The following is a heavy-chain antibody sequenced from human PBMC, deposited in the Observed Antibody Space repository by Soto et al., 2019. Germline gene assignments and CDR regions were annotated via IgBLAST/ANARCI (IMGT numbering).Heavy chain of an antibody. CDR3: AREDGSLEGMDV. V-gene: IGHV1-8*01. CDR2: MNPNSGNT. CDR1: GYTFTSYD. D-gene: IGHD2-15*01. J-gene: IGHJ6*02. Sequence: QVQLVQSGAEVKKPGASVKVSCKASGYTFTSYDINWVRQATGQGLEWMGWMNPNSGNTGYAQKFQGRVXMXRXXAISTAYMELSSLRSEDTAVYYCAREDGSLEGMDVWGQGTTVTVSS.